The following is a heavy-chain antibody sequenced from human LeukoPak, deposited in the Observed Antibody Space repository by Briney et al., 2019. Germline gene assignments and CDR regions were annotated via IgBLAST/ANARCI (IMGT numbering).Heavy chain of an antibody. V-gene: IGHV1-46*01. CDR3: ARQRDSNWFDP. D-gene: IGHD4-11*01. CDR2: INPSAGST. Sequence: ASVKVSCKASGGTFSSYAISWVRQAPGQGLEWMGIINPSAGSTTYAQNFQGRVTMTRDTSTNTVYMELSSLRSEDTAVYYCARQRDSNWFDPWGQGTLVTVSS. J-gene: IGHJ5*02. CDR1: GGTFSSYA.